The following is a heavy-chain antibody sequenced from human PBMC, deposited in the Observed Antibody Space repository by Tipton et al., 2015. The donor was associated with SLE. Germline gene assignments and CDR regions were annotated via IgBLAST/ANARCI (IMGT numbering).Heavy chain of an antibody. CDR2: IYSSWSS. J-gene: IGHJ4*02. CDR3: SRGSGYGDAHLDY. V-gene: IGHV4-4*07. Sequence: TLSLTCTVSGVSISYDYWSWIRQSAGKGLEWIARIYSSWSSDYNPPLKSRLTMSIDTSKNQVSLRLHSVTAADTAVYYCSRGSGYGDAHLDYWGQGTLVTVSS. D-gene: IGHD4-17*01. CDR1: GVSISYDY.